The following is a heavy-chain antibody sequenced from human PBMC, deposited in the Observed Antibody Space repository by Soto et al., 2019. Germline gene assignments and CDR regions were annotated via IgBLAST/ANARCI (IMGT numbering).Heavy chain of an antibody. CDR1: GYTFTVYY. D-gene: IGHD3-10*01. CDR3: ARVAPSGGSVPRFDP. V-gene: IGHV1-2*04. J-gene: IGHJ5*02. CDR2: INPNSGDT. Sequence: EASVKVSCKASGYTFTVYYMHWVRQAPGQGLEWMGWINPNSGDTNYAQNFQGWVTMTRDTSINTAYMELTRLRSEDTAIYYCARVAPSGGSVPRFDPWGQGTLVTVSS.